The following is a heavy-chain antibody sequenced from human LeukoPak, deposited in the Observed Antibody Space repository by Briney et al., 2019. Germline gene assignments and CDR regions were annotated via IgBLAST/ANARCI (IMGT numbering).Heavy chain of an antibody. V-gene: IGHV4-34*01. CDR2: INHSGST. J-gene: IGHJ4*02. Sequence: SPSETLSLTCAVYGGSFSGYYWSWIRQPPGKGLEWIGEINHSGSTNYNPSLKSRVTISVDTSKNQFSLKLSSVTAADTAVYYCARGPRFVPYRYFDYWGQGTLVTVSS. CDR3: ARGPRFVPYRYFDY. CDR1: GGSFSGYY. D-gene: IGHD2-21*01.